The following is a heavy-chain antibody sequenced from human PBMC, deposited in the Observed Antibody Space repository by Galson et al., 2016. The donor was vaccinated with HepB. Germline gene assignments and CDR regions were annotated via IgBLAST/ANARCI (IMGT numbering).Heavy chain of an antibody. D-gene: IGHD3-10*01. CDR2: ISSSSSYI. J-gene: IGHJ4*02. V-gene: IGHV3-21*01. Sequence: SLRLSCAASGFTFSSYSMHWVRQAPGKGLEWVSSISSSSSYIHYAGSVKGRFTISRDNAKNSLYLQMNSLRAEDTAVYYCARDILWFGELTRVYYFDYWGQGTLVTVSS. CDR1: GFTFSSYS. CDR3: ARDILWFGELTRVYYFDY.